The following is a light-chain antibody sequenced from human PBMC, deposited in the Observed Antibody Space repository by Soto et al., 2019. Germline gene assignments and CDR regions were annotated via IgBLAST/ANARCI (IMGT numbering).Light chain of an antibody. Sequence: INMTQTPPTLCASEEDRVVLGCRASQSISNLLAWYQQKPGKAPKLLIYAASSLESGVSLRFSGSGSGTDFTLTISSLQPDDFATYYCQQCNSYSRTFGQGTKVDI. CDR2: AAS. CDR1: QSISNL. V-gene: IGKV1-5*01. CDR3: QQCNSYSRT. J-gene: IGKJ1*01.